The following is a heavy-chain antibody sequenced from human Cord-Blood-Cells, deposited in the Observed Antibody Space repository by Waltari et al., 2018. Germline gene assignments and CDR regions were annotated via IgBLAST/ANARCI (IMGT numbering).Heavy chain of an antibody. CDR1: GGSISSGDYY. D-gene: IGHD7-27*01. Sequence: QVQLQESGPGLVKPSQTLSLTCTVSGGSISSGDYYWSWIRQPPGKGLEWIGYIFYRGSTYYNPSLRSRVTRAVDTSKNQFSLKLSAVTAADTAVYYCARRALTGEACDIGGQGTMVTVSS. V-gene: IGHV4-30-4*08. CDR3: ARRALTGEACDI. CDR2: IFYRGST. J-gene: IGHJ3*02.